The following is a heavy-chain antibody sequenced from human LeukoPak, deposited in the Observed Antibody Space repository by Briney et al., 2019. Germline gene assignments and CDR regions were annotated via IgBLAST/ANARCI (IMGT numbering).Heavy chain of an antibody. CDR1: GYSCPSYW. CDR3: ARLYSYYYDSSGADDY. V-gene: IGHV5-51*01. Sequence: GESVKISCKASGYSCPSYWIAWVRQMPGKGLEWMGIIYPGGSDTRYSPSFQGQVTMSVDKSIDTAYLQWSSLKASDTAMYYCARLYSYYYDSSGADDYWGQGTLVTVSS. CDR2: IYPGGSDT. D-gene: IGHD3-22*01. J-gene: IGHJ4*02.